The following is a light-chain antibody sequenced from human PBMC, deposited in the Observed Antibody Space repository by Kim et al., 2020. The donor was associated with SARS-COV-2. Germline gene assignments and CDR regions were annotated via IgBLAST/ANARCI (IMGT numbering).Light chain of an antibody. CDR2: GAS. CDR1: QSVSNAY. J-gene: IGKJ2*01. Sequence: LSPGESATLSCRASQSVSNAYLAWYQQRPGQAPRLLIYGASRRATGIPDRFSGSGSGTDFTLTISRLEPEDFAVYYCQQYGGSPYTFGQGTKLEI. V-gene: IGKV3-20*01. CDR3: QQYGGSPYT.